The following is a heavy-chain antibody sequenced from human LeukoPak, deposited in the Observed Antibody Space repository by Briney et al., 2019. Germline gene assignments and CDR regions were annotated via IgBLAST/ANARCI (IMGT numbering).Heavy chain of an antibody. CDR1: GYSFTSYW. J-gene: IGHJ4*02. Sequence: GESLKISCQGSGYSFTSYWIGWVRQMPGKGLEWMGIIYPGDSDTRYSPSFQGQVTISADKSISTAYLQWSSLKASDTAMYYCATTYYYDSSGYLDYFDYWGQGTLVTVSS. V-gene: IGHV5-51*01. D-gene: IGHD3-22*01. CDR2: IYPGDSDT. CDR3: ATTYYYDSSGYLDYFDY.